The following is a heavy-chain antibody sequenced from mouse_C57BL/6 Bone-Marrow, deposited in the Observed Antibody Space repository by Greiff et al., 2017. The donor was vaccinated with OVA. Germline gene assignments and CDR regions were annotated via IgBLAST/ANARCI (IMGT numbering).Heavy chain of an antibody. J-gene: IGHJ4*01. CDR3: TSRWLLYAMDY. Sequence: DVQLQESGAELVRPGASVKLSCTASGFNIKDDYMHWVKQRPEQGLAWIGWIDPENGDTEYASKFQGKATITADTSSNTAYLQLSSLTSEDTAVYYCTSRWLLYAMDYWGQGTSVTVSS. CDR1: GFNIKDDY. V-gene: IGHV14-4*01. D-gene: IGHD2-3*01. CDR2: IDPENGDT.